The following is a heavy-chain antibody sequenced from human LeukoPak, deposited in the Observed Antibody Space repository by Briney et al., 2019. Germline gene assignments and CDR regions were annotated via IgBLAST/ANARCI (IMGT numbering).Heavy chain of an antibody. Sequence: GGSLRLSCAASGFTFSNYSMNWVRQAPGKGLEWVSSISGSTSYIYYADSVKGRFTISRDNAKNSLYLQMNSLRAEDTAVYYCAKGFVVVVSATQSSWFDPWGQGTLVTVSS. CDR1: GFTFSNYS. J-gene: IGHJ5*02. V-gene: IGHV3-21*04. CDR3: AKGFVVVVSATQSSWFDP. D-gene: IGHD2-15*01. CDR2: ISGSTSYI.